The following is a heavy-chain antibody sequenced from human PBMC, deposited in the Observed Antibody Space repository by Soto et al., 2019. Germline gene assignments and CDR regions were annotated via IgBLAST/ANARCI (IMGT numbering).Heavy chain of an antibody. V-gene: IGHV4-31*03. D-gene: IGHD2-21*01. J-gene: IGHJ5*02. CDR3: ARLRIATNNYKWFDP. Sequence: SETLSLTCSVSGASLNSGNYYFICIRQFPWNGLEWIGHIYVTGAVDYNPSLRDRITISQDTSERQFSLNLRLVTAADTAVYYCARLRIATNNYKWFDPWGQGTLVTVSS. CDR2: IYVTGAV. CDR1: GASLNSGNYY.